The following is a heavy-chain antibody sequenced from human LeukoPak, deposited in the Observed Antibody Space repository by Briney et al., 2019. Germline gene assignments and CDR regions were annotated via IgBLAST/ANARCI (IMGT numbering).Heavy chain of an antibody. D-gene: IGHD3/OR15-3a*01. J-gene: IGHJ4*02. CDR2: IKRKGDDGTI. CDR3: TAGTGRSDFDY. Sequence: GGSLRLSCAASGFTFSNAWMSWVRQARGRGLEWVGRIKRKGDDGTIDYAAPVKGRLSISRDDSKNTLYLQMKSLKSEDTAVYYCTAGTGRSDFDYWGQGTLVTVSS. CDR1: GFTFSNAW. V-gene: IGHV3-15*01.